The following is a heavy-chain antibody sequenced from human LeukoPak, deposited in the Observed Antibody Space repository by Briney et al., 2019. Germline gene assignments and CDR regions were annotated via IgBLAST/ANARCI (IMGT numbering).Heavy chain of an antibody. CDR2: ISSSGSTI. CDR1: GFTFSDYH. CDR3: ARADYNYYYYGMDV. Sequence: GGSLRLSCAASGFTFSDYHMSWIRQAPGKGLEWVSYISSSGSTIYYADSVKGRFTISRDNSKNTLYLQMGSLRAEDMAVYYCARADYNYYYYGMDVWGQGTTVTVSS. D-gene: IGHD4-11*01. J-gene: IGHJ6*02. V-gene: IGHV3-11*04.